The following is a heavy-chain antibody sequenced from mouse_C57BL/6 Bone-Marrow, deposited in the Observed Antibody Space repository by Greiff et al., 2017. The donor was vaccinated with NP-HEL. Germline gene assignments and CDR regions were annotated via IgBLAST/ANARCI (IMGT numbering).Heavy chain of an antibody. CDR1: GYTFTDYY. V-gene: IGHV1-76*01. CDR2: IYPGSGNT. D-gene: IGHD2-1*01. Sequence: VQLQQSGAELVRPGASVKLSCKASGYTFTDYYINWVKQRPGQGLEWIARIYPGSGNTYYNEKFKGKATLTAEKSSSTAYMQLSSLTSEDSAVYFCARSRVYGNLDYWGQGTTLTVSS. J-gene: IGHJ2*01. CDR3: ARSRVYGNLDY.